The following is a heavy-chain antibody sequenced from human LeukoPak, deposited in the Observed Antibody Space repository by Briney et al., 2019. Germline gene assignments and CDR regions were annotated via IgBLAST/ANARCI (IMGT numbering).Heavy chain of an antibody. CDR1: GFTFDDYA. D-gene: IGHD4-17*01. CDR3: AKVSGTTVTTYYFDY. J-gene: IGHJ4*02. CDR2: ISWNSGSI. Sequence: GGSLRLSCAASGFTFDDYAMHWVRQAPGKGLEWVSGISWNSGSIGYADSVKGRFTISRDNAKNSLYLQMNSLRAEDTALYYCAKVSGTTVTTYYFDYWGQGTLVTVSS. V-gene: IGHV3-9*01.